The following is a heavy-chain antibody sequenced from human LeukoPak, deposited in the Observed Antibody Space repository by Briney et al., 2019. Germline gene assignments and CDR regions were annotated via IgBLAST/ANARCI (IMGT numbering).Heavy chain of an antibody. J-gene: IGHJ6*02. CDR2: IDPSDSYT. D-gene: IGHD3-3*01. Sequence: GESLKISFKGSGYSFTSYWISWVRQMPGKGLEWMGRIDPSDSYTNYSPSFQGHVTISADKSISTAYLQWSSLKASDTAMYYCARLMYYDFWSGYYPYGMDVWGQGTTVTVSS. CDR3: ARLMYYDFWSGYYPYGMDV. V-gene: IGHV5-10-1*01. CDR1: GYSFTSYW.